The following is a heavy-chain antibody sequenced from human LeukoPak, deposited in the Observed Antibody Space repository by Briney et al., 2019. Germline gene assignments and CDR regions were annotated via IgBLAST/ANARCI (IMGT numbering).Heavy chain of an antibody. V-gene: IGHV1-46*01. J-gene: IGHJ4*02. CDR2: INPSGGST. CDR1: GYTFTSYY. CDR3: ARDMSVGATGY. D-gene: IGHD1-26*01. Sequence: ASVKVSCKASGYTFTSYYMHWVRQAPGQGLEWMGIINPSGGSTSYAPKFQGRVTMTRDTSTSTVYMELSSLRSEDTAVYYCARDMSVGATGYWGQGTLVTVSS.